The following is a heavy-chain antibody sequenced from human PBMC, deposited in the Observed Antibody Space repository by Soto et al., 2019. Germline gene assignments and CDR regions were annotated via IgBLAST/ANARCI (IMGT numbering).Heavy chain of an antibody. J-gene: IGHJ4*02. V-gene: IGHV3-64D*08. CDR3: VKVNTMVRGVPFLAFDY. CDR1: GFTFSSYA. Sequence: GGSLRLSCSASGFTFSSYAMHWVRQAPGKGLEYVSAISSNGVSTYYADSVKGRFTISRVNSKNTLYLQMSSLRAEDTAVYYCVKVNTMVRGVPFLAFDYWGQGTLVTVSS. CDR2: ISSNGVST. D-gene: IGHD3-10*01.